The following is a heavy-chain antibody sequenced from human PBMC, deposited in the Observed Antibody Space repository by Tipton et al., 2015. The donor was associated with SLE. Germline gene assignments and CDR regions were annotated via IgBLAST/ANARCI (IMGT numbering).Heavy chain of an antibody. CDR2: ISAYNGNT. V-gene: IGHV1-18*01. Sequence: QLVQSGPEVKKPGASVEVSCKASGSTFTDYYIHCVRQAPGQGLEWMGWISAYNGNTNYAQKLQGRVTMTTDTSTSTAYMELRSLKSDDTAVYYCARGEAARPSDYWGQGTLVTVSS. J-gene: IGHJ4*02. CDR1: GSTFTDYY. D-gene: IGHD6-6*01. CDR3: ARGEAARPSDY.